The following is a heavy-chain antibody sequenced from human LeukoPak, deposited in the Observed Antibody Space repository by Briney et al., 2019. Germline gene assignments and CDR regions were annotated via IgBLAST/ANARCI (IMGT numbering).Heavy chain of an antibody. D-gene: IGHD6-13*01. V-gene: IGHV4-59*01. CDR3: ARPYSSNWYDAFHF. CDR2: VSYRGST. Sequence: PSETLSLTCTVSGGSFRTYYWTWIRQPPGKGLEWIGHVSYRGSTNYNPSLESRVTISVDTSKNQFSLKLSSVTAADTAVYYCARPYSSNWYDAFHFWGQGTMVTVSS. J-gene: IGHJ3*01. CDR1: GGSFRTYY.